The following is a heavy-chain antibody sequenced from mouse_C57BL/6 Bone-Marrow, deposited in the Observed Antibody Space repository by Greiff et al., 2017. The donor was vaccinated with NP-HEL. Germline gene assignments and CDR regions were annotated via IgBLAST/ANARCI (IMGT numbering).Heavy chain of an antibody. CDR1: GYSITSGYY. CDR2: ISDDGSN. V-gene: IGHV3-6*01. CDR3: ARVTTNYAVDY. J-gene: IGHJ4*01. D-gene: IGHD2-13*01. Sequence: EVKLVESGPGLVKPSQSLSLTCSVTGYSITSGYYWNWIRHFPGNQLEWMGYISDDGSNNYNPSLKNRISITRDTSRNQFFLKLNSVTTEDTATYYCARVTTNYAVDYWGQGTSVTVSS.